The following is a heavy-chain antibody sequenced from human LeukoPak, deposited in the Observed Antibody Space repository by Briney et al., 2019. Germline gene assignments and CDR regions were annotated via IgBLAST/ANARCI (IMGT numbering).Heavy chain of an antibody. J-gene: IGHJ4*02. V-gene: IGHV3-48*01. CDR3: ARDYKYAFDN. Sequence: GGSPRLSCAASGFTFSDYSMTWVRQAPGKGLEWISYIGIDSGNTNCADSVKGRFTISGDKAKNSLYLQMNSLRVEDTAVYYCARDYKYAFDNWGQGTLVTVSS. D-gene: IGHD5-24*01. CDR2: IGIDSGNT. CDR1: GFTFSDYS.